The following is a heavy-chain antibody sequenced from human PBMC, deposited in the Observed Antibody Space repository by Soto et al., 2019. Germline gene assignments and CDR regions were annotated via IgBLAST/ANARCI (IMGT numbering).Heavy chain of an antibody. Sequence: QVQLVESWGGVVQPGRSLRLSCAASGFTFSRYGMHWVRQAPGKGLEWVAVIWYDGSNKYYADSVKGRFTISRDNSKNTQYLQMISLRAEDTAVYYCASTFGTTPSPYYGMDVWGQGTTVTVSS. J-gene: IGHJ6*02. CDR3: ASTFGTTPSPYYGMDV. CDR2: IWYDGSNK. V-gene: IGHV3-33*01. CDR1: GFTFSRYG. D-gene: IGHD3-16*01.